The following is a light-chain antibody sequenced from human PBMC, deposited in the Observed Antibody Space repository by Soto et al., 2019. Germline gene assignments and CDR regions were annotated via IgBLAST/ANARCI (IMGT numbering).Light chain of an antibody. CDR1: NSNIGNNA. V-gene: IGLV1-36*01. Sequence: QSVLTQPPSVSEAPRQSVTISCSGSNSNIGNNAVNWYQQLPGKAPKLLIFYDDLLSSGVSDRFSGSRSDTSASLAISGLQSEDEADYYCATWDDSLNAWVFGGGTKVTVL. CDR2: YDD. CDR3: ATWDDSLNAWV. J-gene: IGLJ3*02.